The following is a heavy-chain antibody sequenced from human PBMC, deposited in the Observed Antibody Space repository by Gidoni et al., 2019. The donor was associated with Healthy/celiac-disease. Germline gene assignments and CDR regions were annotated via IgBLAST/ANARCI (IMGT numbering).Heavy chain of an antibody. J-gene: IGHJ6*02. CDR3: ARVRELRYYYYYGMDV. Sequence: QVQLVQSGAEVKKPGASVKVSCKASGYTFTGYYMHWVRQAPGQGLEWMGWINPNSGGTNYAQKFQGRVTMTRDTSISTAYMELSRLRSDDTAVYYCARVRELRYYYYYGMDVWGQGTTVTVSS. V-gene: IGHV1-2*02. CDR1: GYTFTGYY. CDR2: INPNSGGT. D-gene: IGHD3-10*01.